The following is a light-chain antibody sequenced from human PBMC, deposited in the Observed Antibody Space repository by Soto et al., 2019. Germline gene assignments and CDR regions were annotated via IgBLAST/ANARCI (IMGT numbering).Light chain of an antibody. CDR3: QQRSNWPCT. Sequence: EIVLTQSPATLSLSPGERATLSCSASQSVSSYLAWYQQKPGQAPRLLIYDASNRATGIPARFSGSGSGTDFTLTISSLEPEDFAVYYCQQRSNWPCTFGGGTKVEIK. J-gene: IGKJ4*01. CDR1: QSVSSY. CDR2: DAS. V-gene: IGKV3-11*01.